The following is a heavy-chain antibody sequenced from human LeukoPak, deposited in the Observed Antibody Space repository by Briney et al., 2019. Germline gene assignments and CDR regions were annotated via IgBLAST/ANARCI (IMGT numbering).Heavy chain of an antibody. J-gene: IGHJ4*02. Sequence: PGGSLRLSCAASGFTFSDYYMSWIRQAPGKGLEWVSYISSSGSTIYYADSVKGRFTISRDNAKNSLYLQMNSLRAEDTAVYYCARAPRPSGSFLYFDYWGQGTLVTVSS. CDR2: ISSSGSTI. CDR3: ARAPRPSGSFLYFDY. CDR1: GFTFSDYY. V-gene: IGHV3-11*01. D-gene: IGHD1-26*01.